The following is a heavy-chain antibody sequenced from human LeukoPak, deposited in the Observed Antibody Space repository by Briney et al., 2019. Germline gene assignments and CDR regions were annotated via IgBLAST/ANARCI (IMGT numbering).Heavy chain of an antibody. V-gene: IGHV1-69*13. J-gene: IGHJ5*02. CDR1: GGTFTSYA. Sequence: GASVKVSCKTSGGTFTSYAITWVRQASGQGLEWMGKIIPISGTTNYAQKFQGRVTFTADESTSTAYMELSSLRSEDTALYYCARKLRLGGNWFDPWGQGTLVTVSS. CDR2: IIPISGTT. CDR3: ARKLRLGGNWFDP. D-gene: IGHD1-26*01.